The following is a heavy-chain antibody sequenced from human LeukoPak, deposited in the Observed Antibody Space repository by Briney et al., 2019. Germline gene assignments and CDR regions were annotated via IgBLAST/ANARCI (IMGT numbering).Heavy chain of an antibody. Sequence: PGGSLRLSCAASGFTFSSYSMHWVRQAPGKGLEWVAVISYDGSKKYYADSVKGRFTISRDNAKNTLYLQMNSLRAEDTAVYYCAKGGELDYWGQGTLVTVSS. J-gene: IGHJ4*02. CDR3: AKGGELDY. CDR2: ISYDGSKK. CDR1: GFTFSSYS. D-gene: IGHD3-16*01. V-gene: IGHV3-30*18.